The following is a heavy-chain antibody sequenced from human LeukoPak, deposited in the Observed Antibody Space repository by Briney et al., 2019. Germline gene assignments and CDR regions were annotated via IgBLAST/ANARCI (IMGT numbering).Heavy chain of an antibody. Sequence: ASVKVSCKASGYTFTGYYIHWVRQAPGQGLEWMGWINPNSGGTNYAQKFQGRVTMTRGTSISTAYMELSRLRSDDTAVYYCARESSSWVNWFDPWGQGTLVTVSS. CDR3: ARESSSWVNWFDP. CDR1: GYTFTGYY. CDR2: INPNSGGT. V-gene: IGHV1-2*02. J-gene: IGHJ5*02. D-gene: IGHD6-13*01.